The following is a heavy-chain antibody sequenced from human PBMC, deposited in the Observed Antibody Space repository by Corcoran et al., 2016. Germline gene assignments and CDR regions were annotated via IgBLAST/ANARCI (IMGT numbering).Heavy chain of an antibody. CDR2: ISYDGSNK. D-gene: IGHD6-19*01. CDR3: AKGGRGWYGAFYI. CDR1: GFTFSRYG. Sequence: QVQLVESGGGVVQPGRSLRLSCAASGFTFSRYGMHWVRQAPGKGLEWVAVISYDGSNKYYADSVKGRFTISRDNSKNTLYLQMNSMRAEDTAVYYCAKGGRGWYGAFYIWGQGTIVNVS. V-gene: IGHV3-30*18. J-gene: IGHJ3*02.